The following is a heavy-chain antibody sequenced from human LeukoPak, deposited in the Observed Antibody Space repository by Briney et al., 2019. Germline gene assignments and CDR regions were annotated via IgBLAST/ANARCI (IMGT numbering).Heavy chain of an antibody. V-gene: IGHV1-24*01. CDR3: ATVTSPNYPYGMDV. D-gene: IGHD2-2*01. CDR2: FYPEDGET. CDR1: GYTLTELS. Sequence: ASVTVSCKVSGYTLTELSMHWVRQAPGKGLEWMGGFYPEDGETIYAQKFQGRVTMTEDTSTDTTYMELSSLRSEDTAVYYCATVTSPNYPYGMDVWGQGTTVTVSS. J-gene: IGHJ6*02.